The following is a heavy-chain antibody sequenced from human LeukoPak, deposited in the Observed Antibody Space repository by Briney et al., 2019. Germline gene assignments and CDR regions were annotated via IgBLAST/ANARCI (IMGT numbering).Heavy chain of an antibody. CDR3: ASSNYGSGTREAFDI. D-gene: IGHD3-10*01. CDR2: IYPGDSDT. V-gene: IGHV5-51*01. J-gene: IGHJ3*02. CDR1: GYSVTSYW. Sequence: GESLKISCKGSGYSVTSYWIGWVRQMPGKGLGWMGIIYPGDSDTRYSPSFQGQVTISADKSISTAYLQWSSLKASDTAMYYCASSNYGSGTREAFDIWGQGTMVTVSS.